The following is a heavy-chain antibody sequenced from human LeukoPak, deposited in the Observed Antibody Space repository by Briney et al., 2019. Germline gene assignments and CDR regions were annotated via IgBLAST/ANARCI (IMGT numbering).Heavy chain of an antibody. Sequence: AGGSLRLSCAASGFTFSSYWMSWVRQAPGKGLEWVANIKQDGSEKYYVDSVKGRFTISRDNAKNSLYLQMNSLRAEDTAVYYCARDPEPYDSSGYNDYWGQGTLVTVSS. CDR2: IKQDGSEK. D-gene: IGHD3-22*01. J-gene: IGHJ4*02. CDR1: GFTFSSYW. V-gene: IGHV3-7*01. CDR3: ARDPEPYDSSGYNDY.